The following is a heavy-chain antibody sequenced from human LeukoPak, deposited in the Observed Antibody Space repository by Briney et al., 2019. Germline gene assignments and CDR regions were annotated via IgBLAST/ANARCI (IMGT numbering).Heavy chain of an antibody. D-gene: IGHD6-13*01. Sequence: SETLSLTCTVSGDSISSSYWSWIRQTPGKGLEWIGHIYFSGSTNYNPSLKSRVTISVDTSKNQFSLKLSSVTAADTAVYFCARSAAGLSYGMDVWGQGTTVTVSS. CDR2: IYFSGST. CDR1: GDSISSSY. V-gene: IGHV4-59*08. CDR3: ARSAAGLSYGMDV. J-gene: IGHJ6*02.